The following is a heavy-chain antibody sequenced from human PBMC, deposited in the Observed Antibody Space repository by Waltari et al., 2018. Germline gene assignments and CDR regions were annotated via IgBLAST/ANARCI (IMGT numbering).Heavy chain of an antibody. CDR3: ARGYFKRGTMVRGVKAHFDP. J-gene: IGHJ5*02. V-gene: IGHV4-34*01. D-gene: IGHD3-10*01. CDR1: GGSFSGYY. CDR2: INHSGST. Sequence: QVQLQQWGAGLLKPSETLSLTCAVYGGSFSGYYWSWIRQPPGKGLEWIGEINHSGSTNSSPSLKSRVTISVDTSKNQFSLKLSSVTAADTAVYYCARGYFKRGTMVRGVKAHFDPWGQGTLVTVSS.